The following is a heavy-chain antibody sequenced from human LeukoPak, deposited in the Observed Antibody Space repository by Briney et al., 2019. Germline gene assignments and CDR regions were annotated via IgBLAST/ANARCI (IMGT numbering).Heavy chain of an antibody. D-gene: IGHD6-19*01. CDR3: ARRASLAGYYFDY. Sequence: GESLKISCKGSGYSFTNYWISWVRQMPGKGLEWMGIIYPDDSDTRYSPSFQGQVTISADKSISTAYLQWSSLKASDTAMYYCARRASLAGYYFDYWGQGTLVTVSS. CDR2: IYPDDSDT. CDR1: GYSFTNYW. V-gene: IGHV5-51*01. J-gene: IGHJ4*02.